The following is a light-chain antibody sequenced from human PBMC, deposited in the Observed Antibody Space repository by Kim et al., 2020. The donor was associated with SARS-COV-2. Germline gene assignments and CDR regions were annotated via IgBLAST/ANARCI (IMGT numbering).Light chain of an antibody. CDR3: QQFHNYPYT. Sequence: SASVGDTVTITCRASQGIYTDLAWYQQEPGKAPKLLIYEVSTLRGGVPSRFSCSGSGTDFTLTISSLQPEDFATYYCQQFHNYPYTFGQGTKREI. V-gene: IGKV1-9*01. J-gene: IGKJ2*01. CDR1: QGIYTD. CDR2: EVS.